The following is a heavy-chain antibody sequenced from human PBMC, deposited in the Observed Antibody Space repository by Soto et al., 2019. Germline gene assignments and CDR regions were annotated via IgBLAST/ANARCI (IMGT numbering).Heavy chain of an antibody. CDR3: ATDRGRRRPDAFHI. Sequence: EVQLLESGGRLVQPGGSLRLSCAASGITFSSCAMSWVRQASGKGLEWISSISNSGDTTYYADSVKGRFTTSRDNYKNTLYLQMNSLKAADTAVYSCATDRGRRRPDAFHIWGQGTTVTVSS. CDR1: GITFSSCA. D-gene: IGHD3-10*01. CDR2: ISNSGDTT. J-gene: IGHJ3*02. V-gene: IGHV3-23*01.